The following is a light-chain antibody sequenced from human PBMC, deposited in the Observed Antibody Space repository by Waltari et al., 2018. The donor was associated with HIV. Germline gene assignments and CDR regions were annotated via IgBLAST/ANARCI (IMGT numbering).Light chain of an antibody. CDR1: QGIGES. V-gene: IGKV1-16*02. J-gene: IGKJ4*01. CDR2: PAS. Sequence: QMTQPPSSLSASVGDRVTTTCRASQGIGESLTWFQQKPGKAPKPLIDPASTLQSGVPSKFTGSASGTDFTLTISSLQPEDFATYYCLQYKTYPFTFGGGTKVE. CDR3: LQYKTYPFT.